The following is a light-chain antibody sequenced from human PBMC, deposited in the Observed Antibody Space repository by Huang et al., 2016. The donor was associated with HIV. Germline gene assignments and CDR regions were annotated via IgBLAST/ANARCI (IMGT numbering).Light chain of an antibody. J-gene: IGKJ3*01. CDR1: QDIISY. Sequence: IQLTQSPSSLSASVGDRVTITCRASQDIISYLAWYQQKPGKAPKLLIYAAATLESGVPSRFSGSGSGTDFTLTINNLQPEDFATYYCLQLNTYPGTFGPGTNVDV. CDR3: LQLNTYPGT. V-gene: IGKV1-9*01. CDR2: AAA.